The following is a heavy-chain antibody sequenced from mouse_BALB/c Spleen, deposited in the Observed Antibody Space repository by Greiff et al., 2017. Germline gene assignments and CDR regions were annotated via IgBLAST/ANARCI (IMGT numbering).Heavy chain of an antibody. CDR3: ARYDYDDGFAY. Sequence: VQVVESGPGLVAPSQSLSITCTVSGFSLTSYGVHWVRQPPGKGLEWLGVIWAGGSTNYNSALMSRLSISKDNSKSQVFLKMNSLQTDDTAMYYCARYDYDDGFAYWGQGTLVTVSA. CDR1: GFSLTSYG. D-gene: IGHD2-4*01. V-gene: IGHV2-9*02. CDR2: IWAGGST. J-gene: IGHJ3*01.